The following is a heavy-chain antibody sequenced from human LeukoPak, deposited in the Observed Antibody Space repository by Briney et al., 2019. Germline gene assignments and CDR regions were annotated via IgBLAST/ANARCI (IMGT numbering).Heavy chain of an antibody. J-gene: IGHJ5*02. CDR3: ARNSAVATSRSWFDP. CDR1: DGSISNYY. CDR2: AYYSGST. D-gene: IGHD6-19*01. V-gene: IGHV4-59*08. Sequence: SETLSLTCSVFDGSISNYYWSWIPQPPGKGLEWIGYAYYSGSTTYNPSLESRVTISVDTSKNQFSLKLTAVTAADTAVYYCARNSAVATSRSWFDPWGQGTLVTVSS.